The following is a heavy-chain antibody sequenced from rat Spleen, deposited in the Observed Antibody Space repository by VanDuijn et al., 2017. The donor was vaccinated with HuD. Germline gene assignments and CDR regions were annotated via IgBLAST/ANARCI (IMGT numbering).Heavy chain of an antibody. V-gene: IGHV2S63*01. CDR1: GFSLTNFG. Sequence: VQLKESGPGLVQPSQTLSLTCTVSGFSLTNFGVTWVRQPPGKGLEWMGIIWSGGSTAYNSLLKTRLGISRDTSKSQVFLEMSSLQTEDTATYYCAREMPRGFYFDYWGQGVMVTVSS. D-gene: IGHD4-4*01. CDR2: IWSGGST. J-gene: IGHJ2*01. CDR3: AREMPRGFYFDY.